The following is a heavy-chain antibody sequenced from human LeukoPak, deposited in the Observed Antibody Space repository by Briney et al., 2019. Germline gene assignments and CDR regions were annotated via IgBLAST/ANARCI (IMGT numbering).Heavy chain of an antibody. CDR3: ARVLGVLPNWFDP. CDR1: GGTFSSYA. V-gene: IGHV1-69*13. Sequence: ASVKVSCKASGGTFSSYAISWVRQAPGQGLEWMGGIIPIFGTANYAQKFQGRVTITADESTSTAHMELSSLRSEDTAVYYCARVLGVLPNWFDPWGQGTLVTVSS. J-gene: IGHJ5*02. CDR2: IIPIFGTA. D-gene: IGHD2-2*01.